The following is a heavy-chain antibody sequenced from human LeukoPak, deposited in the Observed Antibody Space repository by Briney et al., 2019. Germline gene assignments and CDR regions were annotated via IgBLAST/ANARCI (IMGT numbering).Heavy chain of an antibody. Sequence: PGGSLRLSCAASGFTFSSYAMSWVRQTPGKGLEWVSAISGSGGGTYYADAVRGRFTISRDNSKNTLDLQMNVLRTEDTAVYYCVYPTLTGGFDIWGQGTMVTVSS. CDR3: VYPTLTGGFDI. V-gene: IGHV3-23*01. D-gene: IGHD2-8*02. CDR1: GFTFSSYA. CDR2: ISGSGGGT. J-gene: IGHJ3*02.